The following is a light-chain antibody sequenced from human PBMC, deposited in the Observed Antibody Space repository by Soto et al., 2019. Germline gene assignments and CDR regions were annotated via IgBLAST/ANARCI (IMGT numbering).Light chain of an antibody. J-gene: IGKJ2*01. V-gene: IGKV1-33*01. Sequence: DIQMTQSPSSLSSSVGCRFTITCRSSQDISNYLNWYQQKPWKAPKLLIYDASNLETGVPSRFSGSGSGTDFTFTISSLQPEDIATYYCQQYDNLPYTFGQGTKVDI. CDR1: QDISNY. CDR3: QQYDNLPYT. CDR2: DAS.